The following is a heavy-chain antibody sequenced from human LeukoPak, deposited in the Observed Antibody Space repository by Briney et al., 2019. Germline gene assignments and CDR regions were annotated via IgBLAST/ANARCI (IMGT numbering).Heavy chain of an antibody. D-gene: IGHD3-3*01. V-gene: IGHV1-18*04. CDR3: ARETYYDFWSGYYGAFDY. CDR2: ISAYNGNT. Sequence: ASVKVSCKASGYTFTSYYMHWVRQAPGQGLEWMGWISAYNGNTNYAQKLQGRVTMTTDTSTSTAYMELRSLRSDDTAVYYCARETYYDFWSGYYGAFDYWGQGTLVTVSS. J-gene: IGHJ4*02. CDR1: GYTFTSYY.